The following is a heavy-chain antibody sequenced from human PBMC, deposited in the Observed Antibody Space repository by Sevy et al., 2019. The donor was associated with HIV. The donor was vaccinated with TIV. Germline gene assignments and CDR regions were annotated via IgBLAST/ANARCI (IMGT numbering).Heavy chain of an antibody. V-gene: IGHV4-59*01. CDR1: GGSISGYY. CDR2: IYYTGTT. Sequence: SETLSLTCTVSGGSISGYYWSWILQPPGKGLEWIGHIYYTGTTYYNPSLKTPLFISVDTSKNQFSLKLSSVTAADTAVYYCARFGRVSGGKHYLDDWGQGTLVTVSS. D-gene: IGHD3-16*01. J-gene: IGHJ4*02. CDR3: ARFGRVSGGKHYLDD.